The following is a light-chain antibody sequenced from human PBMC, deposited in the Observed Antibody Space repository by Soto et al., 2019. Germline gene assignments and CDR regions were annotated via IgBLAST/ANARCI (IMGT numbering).Light chain of an antibody. Sequence: DIVMTQSPDSLAVSLGERATINCKSSQSVLYSSNNENYLAWYQQKPGQPPNLLIYWASTRESGVPDRFSGRGSGTDFTLTISSLQAEDVAVYSCQQYYSTPPTFGQGTKVEIK. CDR2: WAS. CDR3: QQYYSTPPT. J-gene: IGKJ1*01. CDR1: QSVLYSSNNENY. V-gene: IGKV4-1*01.